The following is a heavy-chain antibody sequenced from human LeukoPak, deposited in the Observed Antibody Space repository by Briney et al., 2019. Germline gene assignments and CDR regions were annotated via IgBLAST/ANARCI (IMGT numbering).Heavy chain of an antibody. J-gene: IGHJ3*02. V-gene: IGHV4-61*02. D-gene: IGHD5-24*01. CDR3: ARVYRKDVYNFDGFDI. CDR1: SGSINSDGYY. Sequence: SETLSLTCTVSSGSINSDGYYWSWIRQPAGKGLEWIGRVYSSGSANHSPSLKSRVIISIDTSKNQFSLRLSSVTAADTAVYYCARVYRKDVYNFDGFDIWGQGTMVTVS. CDR2: VYSSGSA.